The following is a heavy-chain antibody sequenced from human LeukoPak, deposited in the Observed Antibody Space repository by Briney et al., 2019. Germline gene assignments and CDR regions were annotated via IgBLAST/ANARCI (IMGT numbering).Heavy chain of an antibody. CDR1: GVSFSGYY. CDR2: INHSGST. Sequence: SETLSLTCAVYGVSFSGYYWSWIRQPPGKGLEWIGEINHSGSTNYNPSLKSRVTISVDTSKNQFSLKLSSVTAADTAVYYCARASSSWYLIDYWGQGTLVTVSS. D-gene: IGHD6-13*01. CDR3: ARASSSWYLIDY. V-gene: IGHV4-34*01. J-gene: IGHJ4*02.